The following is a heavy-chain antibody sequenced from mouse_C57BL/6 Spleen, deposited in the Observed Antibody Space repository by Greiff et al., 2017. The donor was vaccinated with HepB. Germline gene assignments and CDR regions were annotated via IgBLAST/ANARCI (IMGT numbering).Heavy chain of an antibody. CDR2: IDPETGGT. CDR1: GYTFTDYE. J-gene: IGHJ3*01. CDR3: KRKSNCVQGWFAY. D-gene: IGHD2-5*01. V-gene: IGHV1-15*01. Sequence: VQLQQSGAELVRPGASVTLSCKASGYTFTDYEMHWVKQTPVHGLEWIGAIDPETGGTAYNQKFTGKAILTADKSSSTAYMERRSLTSEDSAVYYCKRKSNCVQGWFAYWGQGTLVTVSA.